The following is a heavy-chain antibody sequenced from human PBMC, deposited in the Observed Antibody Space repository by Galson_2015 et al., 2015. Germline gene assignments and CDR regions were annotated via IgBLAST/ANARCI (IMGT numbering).Heavy chain of an antibody. J-gene: IGHJ6*02. CDR2: ISSSSSYI. V-gene: IGHV3-21*01. CDR3: ARAWRVHCSGGSCYSSHYYYGMDV. D-gene: IGHD2-15*01. Sequence: SLRLSCAASGSTFSSYSMNWVRQAPGKGLEWVSSISSSSSYIYYADSVKGRFTISRDNAKNSLYLQMNSLRAEDTAVYYCARAWRVHCSGGSCYSSHYYYGMDVWGQGTTVTVSS. CDR1: GSTFSSYS.